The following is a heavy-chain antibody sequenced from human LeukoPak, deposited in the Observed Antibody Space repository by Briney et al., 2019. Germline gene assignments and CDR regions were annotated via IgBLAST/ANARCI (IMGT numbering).Heavy chain of an antibody. D-gene: IGHD3-9*01. CDR1: GGSISSHY. CDR3: ARDPTYYDILTGYYKSGAFDI. Sequence: SETLSLTCTVSGGSISSHYWSWIRQPPGKGLEWIGYIYYSGSINYNPSLKSRVTISVDTSKNQFSLKLSSVTAADTAVYYCARDPTYYDILTGYYKSGAFDIWGQGTMVTVSS. J-gene: IGHJ3*02. CDR2: IYYSGSI. V-gene: IGHV4-59*11.